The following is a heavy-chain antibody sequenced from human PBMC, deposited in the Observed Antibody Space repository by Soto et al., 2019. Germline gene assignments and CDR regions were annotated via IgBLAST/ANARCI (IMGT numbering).Heavy chain of an antibody. CDR2: MNPTNGNA. Sequence: QERLVQSGAELRRPGASVKISCRASGYNFPSFNVNWVRQASGQGPEWLGWMNPTNGNAAFARDFQGRVTMTRDLSTDTAYLELGGLSSGDTAIYYCAGASDSTWYNWLDPWGQGTLVTVSS. D-gene: IGHD5-18*01. CDR1: GYNFPSFN. CDR3: AGASDSTWYNWLDP. V-gene: IGHV1-8*01. J-gene: IGHJ5*02.